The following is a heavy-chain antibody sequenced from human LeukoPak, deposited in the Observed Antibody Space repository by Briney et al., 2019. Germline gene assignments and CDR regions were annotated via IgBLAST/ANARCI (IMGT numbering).Heavy chain of an antibody. V-gene: IGHV3-48*02. Sequence: GGSLRLSCAASGFTFSSYSMNWVRQAPGKGLEWVSYISSSSTIYYADSVKGRFTISRDNAKNSLYLQMNSLRDEDTAVYYCARDVRYRKGRNNWFDPWGQGTLVTVSS. CDR3: ARDVRYRKGRNNWFDP. CDR2: ISSSSTI. D-gene: IGHD1-1*01. CDR1: GFTFSSYS. J-gene: IGHJ5*02.